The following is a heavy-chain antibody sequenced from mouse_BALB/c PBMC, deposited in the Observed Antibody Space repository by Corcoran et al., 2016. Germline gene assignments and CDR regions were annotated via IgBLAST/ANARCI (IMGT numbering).Heavy chain of an antibody. J-gene: IGHJ2*01. CDR3: ARRDYDFPYFDY. CDR2: ISCYNGAT. CDR1: GYSFTGYY. V-gene: IGHV1S34*01. Sequence: LVKTGASVKISCKASGYSFTGYYMHWVKQSHGKSLEWIGYISCYNGATSYNQKFKGKATFTVDTSSSTAYLQFNSLTSEDSAVYYCARRDYDFPYFDYWGQGTTLTVSS. D-gene: IGHD2-4*01.